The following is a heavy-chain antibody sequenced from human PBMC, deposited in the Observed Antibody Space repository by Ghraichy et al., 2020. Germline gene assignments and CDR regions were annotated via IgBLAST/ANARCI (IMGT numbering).Heavy chain of an antibody. CDR1: GGSISSYY. J-gene: IGHJ4*02. CDR3: ARENPPDY. CDR2: IYYSGST. V-gene: IGHV4-59*01. Sequence: SQTLLLTCAVSGGSISSYYWSWIRQPPGKGLEWIGYIYYSGSTNYNPSLKSRVTISVDTSKNQFSLKLSSVTAADTAVYYCARENPPDYWGQGTLVTVSS.